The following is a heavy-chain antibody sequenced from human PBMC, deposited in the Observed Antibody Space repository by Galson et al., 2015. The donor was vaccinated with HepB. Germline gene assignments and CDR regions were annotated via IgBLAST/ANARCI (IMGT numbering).Heavy chain of an antibody. CDR1: GFTVRSSY. CDR2: LSNGTDL. J-gene: IGHJ4*02. CDR3: ARIFTSSGYFDH. V-gene: IGHV3-53*01. Sequence: LRLSCEASGFTVRSSYMAWVRQAPGKGLEWVSVLSNGTDLYYADSVRGRFAIARDNSKNSLYLQLNSLRADDTAVYYCARIFTSSGYFDHWGQGTLVTVSS. D-gene: IGHD6-19*01.